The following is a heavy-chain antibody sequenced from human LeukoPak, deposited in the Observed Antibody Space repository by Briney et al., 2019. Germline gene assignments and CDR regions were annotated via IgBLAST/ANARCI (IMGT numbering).Heavy chain of an antibody. D-gene: IGHD5-12*01. J-gene: IGHJ6*02. Sequence: PSETLSLTCTVSGGSISSYYWSWIRQPPGKGLEWIGYIYYSGSTNYNPSLKSRVTISVDTSNNQFSLKLSSVTAADTAVYYCARGNSGYDPSRMDVWGQGTTVTASS. CDR3: ARGNSGYDPSRMDV. V-gene: IGHV4-59*12. CDR1: GGSISSYY. CDR2: IYYSGST.